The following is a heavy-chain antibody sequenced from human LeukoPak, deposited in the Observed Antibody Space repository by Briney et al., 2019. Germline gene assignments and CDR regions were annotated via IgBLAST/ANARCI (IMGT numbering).Heavy chain of an antibody. V-gene: IGHV3-64*01. Sequence: GGSLRLSCAASGFTFSSYAMHWVRQAPGKGLEYVSAISSNGGSTYYANSVKGRFTISRDNSKNTLYLQMGSLRAEDMAVYYCARAVDVKDPGDYWGQGTLVTVSS. CDR3: ARAVDVKDPGDY. J-gene: IGHJ4*02. CDR1: GFTFSSYA. D-gene: IGHD3-10*02. CDR2: ISSNGGST.